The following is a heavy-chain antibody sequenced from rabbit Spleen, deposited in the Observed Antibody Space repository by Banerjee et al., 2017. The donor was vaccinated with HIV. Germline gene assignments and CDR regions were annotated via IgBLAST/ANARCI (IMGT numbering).Heavy chain of an antibody. CDR3: VRDQAGDADYGPYYLNL. CDR1: GFSFSSGYD. J-gene: IGHJ4*01. CDR2: IYNGDVGSRT. V-gene: IGHV1S45*01. Sequence: QEQLVESGGGLVQPGGSLKLSCKASGFSFSSGYDMCWVRQAPGKGLEWIACIYNGDVGSRTYYATWAKGRFTISKTSTTVTLQLNSLTAADTATYFCVRDQAGDADYGPYYLNLWGQGTLVTVS. D-gene: IGHD2-1*01.